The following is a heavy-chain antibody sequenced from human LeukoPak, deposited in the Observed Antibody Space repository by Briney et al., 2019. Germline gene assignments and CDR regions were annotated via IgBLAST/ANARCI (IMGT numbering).Heavy chain of an antibody. V-gene: IGHV3-74*01. J-gene: IGHJ6*02. Sequence: GGSLRLSCAASGFTFSSYWMHWVRQAPGKGLVWVSRINSDGSSTSYADSVKGRFTISRDNAKNTLYLQMNSLRAEDTAVYYCVSGITMVRGLYGMDVWGQGTTVTVSS. CDR3: VSGITMVRGLYGMDV. D-gene: IGHD3-10*01. CDR1: GFTFSSYW. CDR2: INSDGSST.